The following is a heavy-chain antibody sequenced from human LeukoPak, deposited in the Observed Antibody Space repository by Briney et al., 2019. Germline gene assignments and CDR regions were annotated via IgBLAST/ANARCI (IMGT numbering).Heavy chain of an antibody. J-gene: IGHJ5*02. CDR1: GGTFSSYA. CDR3: ARAPVTRNWFDP. D-gene: IGHD4-23*01. V-gene: IGHV1-69*05. CDR2: IIPIFGTA. Sequence: SVKVSCKASGGTFSSYAISWVRQAPGQGLEWMGGIIPIFGTANYAQKFQGRVTITTDESTSTACMELSSLRSEDTAVYYCARAPVTRNWFDPWGQGTLVTVSS.